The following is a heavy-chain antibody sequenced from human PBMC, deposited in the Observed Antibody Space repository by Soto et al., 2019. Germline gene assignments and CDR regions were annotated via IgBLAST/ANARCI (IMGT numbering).Heavy chain of an antibody. CDR2: MNPNSGNT. D-gene: IGHD6-6*01. CDR3: ARQPHYKYSSSSGSGYYYYYGMDV. J-gene: IGHJ6*02. V-gene: IGHV1-8*01. CDR1: GYTFTSYD. Sequence: ASVKVSCKASGYTFTSYDINWVRQATGQGLEWMGWMNPNSGNTGYAQKFQGRVTMTRNTSISTAYMELSSLRSEDTAVYYCARQPHYKYSSSSGSGYYYYYGMDVWGQGTTVTAP.